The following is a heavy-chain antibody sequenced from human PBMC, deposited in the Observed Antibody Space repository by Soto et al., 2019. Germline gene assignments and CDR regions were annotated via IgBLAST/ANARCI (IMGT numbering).Heavy chain of an antibody. CDR3: ARDVAAAGRRTNWFDP. Sequence: SVKVSCKASGGTFSSYSISWVRQAPGQGLEWMGGIIPIFGTANYAQKFQGRVTITADESTSTAYMELSSLRSEDTAVYYCARDVAAAGRRTNWFDPWGQGTLVTVSS. V-gene: IGHV1-69*13. CDR2: IIPIFGTA. CDR1: GGTFSSYS. D-gene: IGHD6-13*01. J-gene: IGHJ5*02.